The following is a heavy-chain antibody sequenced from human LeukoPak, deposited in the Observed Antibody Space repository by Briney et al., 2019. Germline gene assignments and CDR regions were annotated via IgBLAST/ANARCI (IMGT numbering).Heavy chain of an antibody. D-gene: IGHD4-17*01. Sequence: ASVKVSCKASGYTFTGYYMHWVRQAPGQGLEWMGWINPNSGGTNSAQTFQGRVTMTRDTSISTAYMELSRLRSDDTAVYYCASSPTVTTWGYMDVWGKGTTVTISS. J-gene: IGHJ6*03. CDR3: ASSPTVTTWGYMDV. V-gene: IGHV1-2*02. CDR2: INPNSGGT. CDR1: GYTFTGYY.